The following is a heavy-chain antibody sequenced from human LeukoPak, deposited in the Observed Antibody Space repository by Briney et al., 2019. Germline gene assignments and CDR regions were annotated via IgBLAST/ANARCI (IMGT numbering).Heavy chain of an antibody. CDR2: IYYSGST. CDR1: GGSLSSSSYY. J-gene: IGHJ4*02. Sequence: SETLSLTCTVSGGSLSSSSYYWCWIRQPPGKGLEWIGSIYYSGSTYYKPSLKSRVTISVDTSKNQFSLKLSSVTAADTAVYYCVRVPQWLVHFDYWGQGTLVTVSS. CDR3: VRVPQWLVHFDY. D-gene: IGHD6-19*01. V-gene: IGHV4-39*01.